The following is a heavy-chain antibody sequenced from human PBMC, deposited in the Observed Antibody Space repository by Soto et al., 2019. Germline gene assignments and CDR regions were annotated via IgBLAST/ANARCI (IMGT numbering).Heavy chain of an antibody. V-gene: IGHV3-66*01. J-gene: IGHJ4*02. CDR3: ARVRVKGSNGWVPCDY. CDR2: IHAEEST. D-gene: IGHD2-8*01. Sequence: EVQLMESGGGLVQPGGSLRLSCAASGFTVTGNYMSWVRQAPGKGLEWVSSIHAEESTYYADSVRGRFTISRDNSKNTLNLQVHSLGVEDTAVYFCARVRVKGSNGWVPCDYWGQGTLVTVSS. CDR1: GFTVTGNY.